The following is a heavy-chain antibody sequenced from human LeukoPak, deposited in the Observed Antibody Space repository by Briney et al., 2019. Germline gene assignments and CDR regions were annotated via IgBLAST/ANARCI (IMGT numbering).Heavy chain of an antibody. D-gene: IGHD3-16*02. V-gene: IGHV4-34*01. CDR2: INHSGST. CDR3: ARRRTYYDYVWGSYRYERQVYYFDY. CDR1: GGSFSGYY. J-gene: IGHJ4*02. Sequence: PSETLSLTCAVYGGSFSGYYWSWIRQPPGKGLEWIGEINHSGSTNYNPPLKSRVTISVDTSKNQFSLKLSSVTAADTAVYYCARRRTYYDYVWGSYRYERQVYYFDYWGQGTLVTVSS.